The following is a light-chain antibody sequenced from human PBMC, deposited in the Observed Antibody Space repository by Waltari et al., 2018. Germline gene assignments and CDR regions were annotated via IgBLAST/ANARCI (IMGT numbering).Light chain of an antibody. CDR3: CSYAGSHAV. J-gene: IGLJ1*01. V-gene: IGLV2-11*01. CDR2: DVS. Sequence: QSALTQPRSVSGSPGQSVTISCTGTSSDVGGYHYVSWYQQHPGKAPKLMIYDVSKRRSGVPDRFSGSKSGNTASLTISGLQAEDEADYYCCSYAGSHAVFGTGTKVTVL. CDR1: SSDVGGYHY.